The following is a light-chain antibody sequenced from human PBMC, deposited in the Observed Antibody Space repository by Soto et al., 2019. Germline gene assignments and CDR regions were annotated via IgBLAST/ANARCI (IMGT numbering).Light chain of an antibody. Sequence: EIVMTQSPATLSVSPGERATLSCRASQSVSSNLAWYQQKHCQATRLLIYCASTRATGIPAMFSGSCAGTLFTITIRRLPAEDFAYYYCQQYNTWLITFGQGTRLEIK. CDR3: QQYNTWLIT. J-gene: IGKJ5*01. CDR2: CAS. CDR1: QSVSSN. V-gene: IGKV3-15*01.